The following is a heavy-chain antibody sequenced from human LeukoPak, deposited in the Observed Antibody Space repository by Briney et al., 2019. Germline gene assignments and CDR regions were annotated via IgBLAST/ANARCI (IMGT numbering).Heavy chain of an antibody. CDR3: AELGITMIGGV. CDR2: ISSNCRTT. J-gene: IGHJ6*04. V-gene: IGHV3-48*04. Sequence: GALRLSCLTSGFTLSSFCMSRVRQAPGKGAEWVLYISSNCRTTYYADSVKGRFTISRDNAKNSMYLQMNSLRAEDTAVYYCAELGITMIGGVWGKGTTVTISS. D-gene: IGHD3-10*02. CDR1: GFTLSSFC.